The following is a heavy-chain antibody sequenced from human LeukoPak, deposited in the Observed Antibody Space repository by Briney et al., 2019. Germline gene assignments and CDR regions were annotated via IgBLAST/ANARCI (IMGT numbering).Heavy chain of an antibody. V-gene: IGHV1-69*04. D-gene: IGHD5-12*01. CDR3: ARDLLSLYGGSFDY. Sequence: GASVKVSCKASGSTFSSYAISWVRQAPGQGLEWMGRIIPILGIANYAQKFQGRVTITADKSTSTAYMELSSLRSEDTAVYYCARDLLSLYGGSFDYWGQGTLVTVSS. CDR2: IIPILGIA. J-gene: IGHJ4*02. CDR1: GSTFSSYA.